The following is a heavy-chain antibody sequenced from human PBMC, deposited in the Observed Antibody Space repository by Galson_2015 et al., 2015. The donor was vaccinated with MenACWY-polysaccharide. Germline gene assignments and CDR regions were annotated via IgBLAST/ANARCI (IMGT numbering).Heavy chain of an antibody. Sequence: SLRLSCAASGFTFKNYGMHWVRQAPGKGLEWVAFIRHDGTNEDYVDSVRGRFTISRDNSKNTLYLQMSSLRTEDTAVYFCAKQAYSSGCDVWGLGTLVTVSS. CDR1: GFTFKNYG. V-gene: IGHV3-30*02. CDR3: AKQAYSSGCDV. CDR2: IRHDGTNE. D-gene: IGHD6-19*01. J-gene: IGHJ4*02.